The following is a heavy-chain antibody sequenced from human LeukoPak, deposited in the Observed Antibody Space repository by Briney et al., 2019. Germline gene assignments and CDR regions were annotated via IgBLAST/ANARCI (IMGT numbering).Heavy chain of an antibody. J-gene: IGHJ3*02. CDR3: ARGSGSYGGGAFDI. Sequence: GGSLRLSCAASGFTVSSNYMSWVRQAPGKGLEWVSVIYSGGSTYYADSVKGRFTISRDNSKNTLYLQMNSLRAEDTAVYYCARGSGSYGGGAFDIWGQGTMVTVSS. D-gene: IGHD1-26*01. CDR1: GFTVSSNY. V-gene: IGHV3-53*01. CDR2: IYSGGST.